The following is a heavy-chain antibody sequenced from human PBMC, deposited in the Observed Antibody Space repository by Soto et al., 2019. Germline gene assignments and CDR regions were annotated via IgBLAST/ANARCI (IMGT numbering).Heavy chain of an antibody. V-gene: IGHV6-1*01. Sequence: SPALSLTCAISGDSVCSKSAAWNWFRQSPSRGLEWLGRTYYRSKWYNDYAVSVKNRITINPDTSKNQFSLQLNSVTPEDTSMNYCALGTHHGWSRPRGEGNLVTVSS. CDR3: ALGTHHGWSRP. CDR1: GDSVCSKSAA. D-gene: IGHD1-1*01. CDR2: TYYRSKWYN. J-gene: IGHJ5*02.